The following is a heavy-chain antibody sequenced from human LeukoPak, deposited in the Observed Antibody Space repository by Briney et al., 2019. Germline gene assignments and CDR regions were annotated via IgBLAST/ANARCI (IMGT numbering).Heavy chain of an antibody. Sequence: GGSLRLSCAASGFTFSSYAMSWVRQAPGKGLEWVSAIGSGGSTYYSDSVKGRFTISRDNSKNTLYLQMNSLRAEDTAVYYCAKDLDGMDVWGQGTMVTVSS. CDR1: GFTFSSYA. CDR3: AKDLDGMDV. D-gene: IGHD3-16*01. J-gene: IGHJ6*02. CDR2: IGSGGST. V-gene: IGHV3-23*01.